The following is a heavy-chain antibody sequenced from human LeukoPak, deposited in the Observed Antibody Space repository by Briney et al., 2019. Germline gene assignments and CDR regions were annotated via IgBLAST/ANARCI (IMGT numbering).Heavy chain of an antibody. CDR1: GFTFSSYW. CDR3: ARVRNYYDSSGYTIYLDY. D-gene: IGHD3-22*01. CDR2: INQDGSEK. V-gene: IGHV3-7*01. J-gene: IGHJ4*02. Sequence: GGSLRLSCAASGFTFSSYWMSWVRQAPGKGLEWVANINQDGSEKYYVDSVKGRFTISRDNAKNSLYLQMNSLRAEDTAVYYCARVRNYYDSSGYTIYLDYWGQGTLVTVSS.